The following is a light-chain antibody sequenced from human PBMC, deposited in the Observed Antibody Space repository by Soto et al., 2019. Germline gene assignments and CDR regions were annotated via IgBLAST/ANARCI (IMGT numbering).Light chain of an antibody. J-gene: IGKJ1*01. CDR2: DTS. V-gene: IGKV3-15*01. CDR3: QQYNNWPRT. Sequence: VMTQSPAPLSVSPGEGVTLSCRASQGIGDTLAWYQHKPGPTPRLLIYDTSTRATGIPARFSGSWSGTECTLTISSLQSEDVAVYYCQQYNNWPRTLGQGTKVDIK. CDR1: QGIGDT.